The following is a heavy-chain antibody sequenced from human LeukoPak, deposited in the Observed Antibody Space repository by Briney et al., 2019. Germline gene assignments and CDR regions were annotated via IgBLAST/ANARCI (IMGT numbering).Heavy chain of an antibody. Sequence: SQTLSLTCTVSGGSISSGSYYWSWIRQPAGKGLEWIGRIYTSGSTNYNPSLKSRVTISVDTSKNQFSLKLSSVTAADTAVYYCARGLGFDYWGQGTLVTVSS. CDR3: ARGLGFDY. V-gene: IGHV4-61*02. CDR1: GGSISSGSYY. D-gene: IGHD7-27*01. CDR2: IYTSGST. J-gene: IGHJ4*02.